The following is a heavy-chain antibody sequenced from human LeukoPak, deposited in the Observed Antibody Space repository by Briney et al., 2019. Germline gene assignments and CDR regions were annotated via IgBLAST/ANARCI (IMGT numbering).Heavy chain of an antibody. V-gene: IGHV3-11*06. CDR1: GFTFSDYY. CDR3: ARASQWLAFDY. J-gene: IGHJ4*02. CDR2: INGSSSDT. Sequence: GGSLRLSCAASGFTFSDYYMTWIRQAPGRGLEWISYINGSSSDTKYADSVKGRFTISRDNAKNSVYLLMNSLRAEDTAVYYCARASQWLAFDYWGQGTLVTVSS. D-gene: IGHD6-19*01.